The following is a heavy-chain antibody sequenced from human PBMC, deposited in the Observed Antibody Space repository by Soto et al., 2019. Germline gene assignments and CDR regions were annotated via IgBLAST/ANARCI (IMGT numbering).Heavy chain of an antibody. D-gene: IGHD6-19*01. J-gene: IGHJ4*02. CDR1: GFTFAGYST. V-gene: IGHV3-23*01. CDR2: ISGSGGST. Sequence: EVHLLESGGGLVQPGVSLRLSGAASGFTFAGYSTMSWVRQAPGKGLEWVSSISGSGGSTYYADSVKCRFTISRDNSNNPLYLNMNALSAEDTAFYYCAQDRGGFAGGWEYFDYWGQAALVTVYS. CDR3: AQDRGGFAGGWEYFDY.